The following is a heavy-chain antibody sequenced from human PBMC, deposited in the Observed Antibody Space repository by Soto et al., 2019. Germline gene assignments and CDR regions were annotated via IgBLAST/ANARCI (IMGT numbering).Heavy chain of an antibody. Sequence: QVHLVQSGAEVRKPGASVKVSCKASGYTFTTYGLIWVRQAPGQHLEWLGGISARNGDTSYAQGFQGRVTLTTDTSTSTAYMELMTLRSDDTAVYFCARVQLLPHPPADFWGQGTLVTVPS. D-gene: IGHD3-10*01. CDR1: GYTFTTYG. CDR2: ISARNGDT. CDR3: ARVQLLPHPPADF. J-gene: IGHJ4*02. V-gene: IGHV1-18*04.